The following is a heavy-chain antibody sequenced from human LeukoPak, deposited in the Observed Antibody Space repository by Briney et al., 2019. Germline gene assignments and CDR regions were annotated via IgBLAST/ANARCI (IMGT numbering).Heavy chain of an antibody. V-gene: IGHV3-30*18. J-gene: IGHJ4*02. CDR1: GFTFSSYG. CDR2: ISYDGSNK. CDR3: AKARYSGSYSDY. D-gene: IGHD1-26*01. Sequence: PGGSLRLSCAASGFTFSSYGMHWVRQAPGKGLEWVAVISYDGSNKYYADSVKGRFTISRDNSKNTLYLQMNSLRAEDTAVYYCAKARYSGSYSDYWGQGTLVTVSS.